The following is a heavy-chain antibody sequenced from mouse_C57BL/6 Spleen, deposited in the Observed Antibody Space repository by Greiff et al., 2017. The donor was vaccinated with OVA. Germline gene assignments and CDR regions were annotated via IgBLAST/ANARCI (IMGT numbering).Heavy chain of an antibody. CDR1: GFTFSSHG. CDR3: ARHDYDWFAY. D-gene: IGHD2-4*01. J-gene: IGHJ3*01. Sequence: DVKLVESGGDLVKPGGSLKLSCAASGFTFSSHGMSWVRQTPDKRLEWVATISSGGSYTYYPDSVKGRFTISRDNAKNTLYLQMSSLKSEDTAMYYCARHDYDWFAYWGQGTLVTVSA. V-gene: IGHV5-6*02. CDR2: ISSGGSYT.